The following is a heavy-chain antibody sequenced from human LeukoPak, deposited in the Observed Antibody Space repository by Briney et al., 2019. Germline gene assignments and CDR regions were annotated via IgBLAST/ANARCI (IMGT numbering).Heavy chain of an antibody. CDR1: GFTFSSYA. V-gene: IGHV3-23*01. CDR2: ISGSGGST. Sequence: GGSLRLSCAASGFTFSSYAMSWVRQAPGKGLEWVSAISGSGGSTYYADSVEGRFTISRDNSKNTLYLQMNSLRAEDTAIYYCARGEWLLPIPWGQGTLVTVSS. J-gene: IGHJ5*02. CDR3: ARGEWLLPIP. D-gene: IGHD3-3*01.